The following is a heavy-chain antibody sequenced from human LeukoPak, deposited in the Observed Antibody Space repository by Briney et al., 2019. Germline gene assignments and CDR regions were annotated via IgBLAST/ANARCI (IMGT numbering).Heavy chain of an antibody. D-gene: IGHD3-10*01. V-gene: IGHV4-59*01. CDR1: GGSISSYY. Sequence: SETLSLTCTVSGGSISSYYWSWIRQPPGKGLEWIGYIYYSGSTNYNPSLKSRVTISVDTSKNQFSLKLSSVTAADTAVYYCARETLLYGSGSYSPYYYYGMDVWGQGTTVTVSS. CDR3: ARETLLYGSGSYSPYYYYGMDV. CDR2: IYYSGST. J-gene: IGHJ6*02.